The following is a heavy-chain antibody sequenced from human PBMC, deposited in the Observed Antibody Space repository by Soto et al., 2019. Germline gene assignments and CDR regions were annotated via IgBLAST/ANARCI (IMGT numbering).Heavy chain of an antibody. CDR1: GYTFTSYG. V-gene: IGHV1-18*04. CDR2: ISAYNGNT. J-gene: IGHJ3*02. CDR3: ARDNYASSGYYSDAFDI. Sequence: ASVKVSCKASGYTFTSYGISWVRQAPGQGLEWMGWISAYNGNTNYAQKLQGRVTMTTDTSTSTAYMELRSLRSDDTAVYYCARDNYASSGYYSDAFDIWGQGTMVTVSS. D-gene: IGHD3-22*01.